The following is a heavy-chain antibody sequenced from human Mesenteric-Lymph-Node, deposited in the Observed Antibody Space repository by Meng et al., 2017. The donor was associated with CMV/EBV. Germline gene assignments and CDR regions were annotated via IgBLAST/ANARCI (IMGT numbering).Heavy chain of an antibody. D-gene: IGHD2-2*02. Sequence: ASVKVSCKASGYTFTSYGISWVRQAPGQGLEWMGWISAYNGNTNYAQQFRGRVTMTRDTSISTAYMELSSLRSEDTAVYYCAREGGNCSSTSCYTPAYYYYGMDVWGQGTTVTVSS. V-gene: IGHV1-18*01. CDR2: ISAYNGNT. CDR1: GYTFTSYG. J-gene: IGHJ6*02. CDR3: AREGGNCSSTSCYTPAYYYYGMDV.